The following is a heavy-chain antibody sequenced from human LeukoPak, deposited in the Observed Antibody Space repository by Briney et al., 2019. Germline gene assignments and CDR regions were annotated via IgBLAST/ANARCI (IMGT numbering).Heavy chain of an antibody. CDR3: ARDLGSGGSSYPIGLYYYYKMDV. V-gene: IGHV4-38-2*02. Sequence: SETLSLTCAVSGYSISSGYYWGWIRQPPGKGLEWIGSIYYSGSTYYNPSLKSRVTISVDTSKNQFSLKLSSVTAADTAVYYCARDLGSGGSSYPIGLYYYYKMDVWAKGPRSPSP. J-gene: IGHJ6*03. CDR2: IYYSGST. D-gene: IGHD2-15*01. CDR1: GYSISSGYY.